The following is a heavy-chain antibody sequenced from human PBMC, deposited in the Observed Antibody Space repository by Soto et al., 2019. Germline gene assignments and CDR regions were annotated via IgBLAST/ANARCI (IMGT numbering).Heavy chain of an antibody. D-gene: IGHD2-2*01. Sequence: QVQLVESGGGVVQPGRSLRLSCAASGFTFSTYGMHWVRQAPGKGLEWVAVISYDGSNKYYADSVKGRFTISRDNSKSTLHLQMNSLSAEDTAVYHCAKGHHCSNTSCYFYYYGTDVWGQGTPVTVSS. CDR3: AKGHHCSNTSCYFYYYGTDV. J-gene: IGHJ6*02. CDR2: ISYDGSNK. V-gene: IGHV3-30*18. CDR1: GFTFSTYG.